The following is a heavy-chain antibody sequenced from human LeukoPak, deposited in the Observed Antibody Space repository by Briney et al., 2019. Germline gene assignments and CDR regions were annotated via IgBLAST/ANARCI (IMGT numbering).Heavy chain of an antibody. CDR1: GFTFSSYA. V-gene: IGHV3-23*01. CDR2: ISGSGGST. CDR3: AKDSARYFDWLPDFDY. Sequence: GGSLRLSCAASGFTFSSYAMSWVRQAPGKGLEWVSAISGSGGSTYYADSVKGRFTISRDNSKNTLYLQMNSLRAEDTAVYYCAKDSARYFDWLPDFDYWGQGTLVTVSS. J-gene: IGHJ4*02. D-gene: IGHD3-9*01.